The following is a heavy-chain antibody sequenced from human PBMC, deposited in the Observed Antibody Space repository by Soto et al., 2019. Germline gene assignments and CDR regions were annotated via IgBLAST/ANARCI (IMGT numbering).Heavy chain of an antibody. CDR1: GCSVSSGSYS. CDR3: ARVPDR. D-gene: IGHD2-2*01. J-gene: IGHJ5*02. CDR2: IYHSGST. V-gene: IGHV4-30-2*01. Sequence: SETLSLTCTVSGCSVSSGSYSWSWIRQPPGKGLEWIGYIYHSGSTNYNPSLKSRVTISVDRSKNQFSLKLSSVTAADTAVYYCARVPDRWGQGTLVTVSS.